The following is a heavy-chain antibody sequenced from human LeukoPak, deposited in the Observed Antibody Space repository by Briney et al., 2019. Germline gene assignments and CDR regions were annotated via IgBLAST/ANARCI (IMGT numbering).Heavy chain of an antibody. CDR3: ARFRLIHLGGDSSLDY. D-gene: IGHD2-21*02. J-gene: IGHJ4*02. CDR2: INHSGST. Sequence: SETLSLTCAVYGGSFSGYYWSWIRQPPGKGLEWIGEINHSGSTNYNPSLKSRVTISVDTSKNQFSLKLSSVTAADTAVYYCARFRLIHLGGDSSLDYWGQGTLVTVSS. V-gene: IGHV4-34*01. CDR1: GGSFSGYY.